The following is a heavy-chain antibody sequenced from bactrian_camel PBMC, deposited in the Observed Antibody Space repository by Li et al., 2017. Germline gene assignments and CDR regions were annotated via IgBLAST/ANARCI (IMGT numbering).Heavy chain of an antibody. V-gene: IGHV3S1*01. D-gene: IGHD3*01. CDR1: GYTYNRNC. J-gene: IGHJ4*01. Sequence: HVQLVESGGGSVQAGGSLRLSCAASGYTYNRNCMAWFRQAPGKEREGVARIYTGSGNTYYADSVKGRFTISQDNAKNTVYLQMNSLKPEDTAMYYCAAGRPGLMCRLTTLDLFTYWGQGTQVTVSS. CDR3: AAGRPGLMCRLTTLDLFTY. CDR2: IYTGSGNT.